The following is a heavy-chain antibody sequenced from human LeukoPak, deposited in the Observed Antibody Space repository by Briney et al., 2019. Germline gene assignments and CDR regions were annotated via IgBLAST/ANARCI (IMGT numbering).Heavy chain of an antibody. CDR1: GFTFSSYS. J-gene: IGHJ4*02. V-gene: IGHV3-48*01. CDR2: ISSSSSTI. Sequence: QPGGSLRLSCAASGFTFSSYSMNWVRQAPGKGLEWVSYISSSSSTIYYADSVKGRFTISRDNAKNSLYLQMNSLRAEDTAVYYCAREYTVHYDFWSGYPYWGQGTLVTVSS. D-gene: IGHD3-3*01. CDR3: AREYTVHYDFWSGYPY.